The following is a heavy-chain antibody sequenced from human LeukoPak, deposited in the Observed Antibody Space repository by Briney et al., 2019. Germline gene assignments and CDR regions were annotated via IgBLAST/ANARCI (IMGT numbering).Heavy chain of an antibody. CDR3: ASGYSYGPNAFDI. J-gene: IGHJ3*02. Sequence: ASVKVSCKASGYTFTGYYMHWVRQAPGQGLEWMGWINPNSGGTNYAQKFQGWVTMTRDTSISTAYMELSRLRSDDTAVYYCASGYSYGPNAFDIWGQGTMVTVSS. CDR2: INPNSGGT. D-gene: IGHD5-18*01. CDR1: GYTFTGYY. V-gene: IGHV1-2*04.